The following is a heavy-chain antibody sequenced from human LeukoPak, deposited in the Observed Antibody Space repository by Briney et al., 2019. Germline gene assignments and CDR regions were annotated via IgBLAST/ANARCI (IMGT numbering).Heavy chain of an antibody. V-gene: IGHV3-7*03. CDR1: GFNFNVYW. CDR2: IKHDSSEK. J-gene: IGHJ6*03. CDR3: ARDYYYYDSSGYVGYYYYYMDV. Sequence: GGSLRLSCAASGFNFNVYWMSWVRQAPGKGLEWVANIKHDSSEKYYVDSVKGRFTISRDNAKNSLYLQMNSLRAEDTALYYCARDYYYYDSSGYVGYYYYYMDVWGKGTTVTVSS. D-gene: IGHD3-22*01.